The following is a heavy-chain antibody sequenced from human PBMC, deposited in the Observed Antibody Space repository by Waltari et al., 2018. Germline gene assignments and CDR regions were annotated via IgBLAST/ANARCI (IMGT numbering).Heavy chain of an antibody. D-gene: IGHD6-19*01. V-gene: IGHV3-9*01. CDR3: AKGGYSSGWYSDY. CDR2: ISWNSGSI. Sequence: EVQLVESGGGLVQPGRSLRLSCAASGFTFDDYAMHWVRQAPGKGLEWVSGISWNSGSIGYADSVKGRFTISRDNAKNSLYLQMNSLRAEDTALYYCAKGGYSSGWYSDYWGQGTLVTVSS. CDR1: GFTFDDYA. J-gene: IGHJ4*02.